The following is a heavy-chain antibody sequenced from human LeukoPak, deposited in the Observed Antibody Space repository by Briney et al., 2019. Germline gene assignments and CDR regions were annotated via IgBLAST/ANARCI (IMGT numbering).Heavy chain of an antibody. CDR2: IYTSGST. J-gene: IGHJ6*03. V-gene: IGHV4-4*07. CDR3: ARAFGGAGYYYYYYMDV. CDR1: GGSIRSYY. Sequence: PSETLSLTCTVSGGSIRSYYWSWIRQPAGKGLEWIGRIYTSGSTNYHPSLKSRVTMSVDTSKNQFSLKLSSVTAADTAVYYCARAFGGAGYYYYYYMDVWGKGTTVTVSS. D-gene: IGHD3-10*01.